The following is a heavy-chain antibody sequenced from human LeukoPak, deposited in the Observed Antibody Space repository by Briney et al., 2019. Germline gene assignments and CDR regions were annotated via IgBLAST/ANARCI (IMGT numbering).Heavy chain of an antibody. V-gene: IGHV1-46*01. D-gene: IGHD3-22*01. CDR1: GYTFTSYY. J-gene: IGHJ4*02. CDR2: INPSVGST. Sequence: ASVKVSCKASGYTFTSYYMHWVRQGPGQGLEWMGIINPSVGSTTYARKFQGRVTMTRDTSTRTVYMELSSLRSEDTAVYYCARGAYDSTGYYYFDYWGQGTLITVSS. CDR3: ARGAYDSTGYYYFDY.